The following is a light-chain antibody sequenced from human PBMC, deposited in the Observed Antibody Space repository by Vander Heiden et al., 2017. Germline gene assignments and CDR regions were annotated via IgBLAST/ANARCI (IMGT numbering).Light chain of an antibody. CDR1: SSNMENKS. Sequence: QRVTISCSLSSSNMENKSVSWSQHDPGTAPKDLIYETSRRPSGIPDRFSGSKCGTSATLCITGLQTGDESDYYCGTWDSSLRAGVFGGGTKLTGL. CDR2: ETS. V-gene: IGLV1-51*02. CDR3: GTWDSSLRAGV. J-gene: IGLJ3*02.